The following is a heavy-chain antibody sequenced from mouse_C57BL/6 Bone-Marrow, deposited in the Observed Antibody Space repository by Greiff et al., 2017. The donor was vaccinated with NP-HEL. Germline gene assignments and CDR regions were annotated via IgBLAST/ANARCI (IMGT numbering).Heavy chain of an antibody. CDR2: ISYSGST. CDR1: GYSITSGYD. Sequence: VQLKESGPGMVKPSQSLSLTCTVTGYSITSGYDWHWIRHFPGNKLEWMGYISYSGSTNYNPSLKSRISITHDTSKNHFFLKLNSVTTEDTATYYCARGDGYPWFAYWGQGTLVTVSA. CDR3: ARGDGYPWFAY. D-gene: IGHD2-3*01. J-gene: IGHJ3*01. V-gene: IGHV3-1*01.